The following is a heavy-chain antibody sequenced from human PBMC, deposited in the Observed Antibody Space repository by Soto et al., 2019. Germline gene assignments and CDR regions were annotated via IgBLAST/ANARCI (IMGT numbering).Heavy chain of an antibody. Sequence: MQLVESGGGLVKPGGSLRLSCAASGFTFTSSTMKWVRQAPGKGLEWVSSISSGSSDKYYADSVRGRFTISRDDAKNSVYLQMKGLRAEDSAVYYCGRLDWSGTSCYFYGLDVWGQGTTVTVSS. CDR2: ISSGSSDK. V-gene: IGHV3-21*06. J-gene: IGHJ6*02. D-gene: IGHD2-2*01. CDR1: GFTFTSST. CDR3: GRLDWSGTSCYFYGLDV.